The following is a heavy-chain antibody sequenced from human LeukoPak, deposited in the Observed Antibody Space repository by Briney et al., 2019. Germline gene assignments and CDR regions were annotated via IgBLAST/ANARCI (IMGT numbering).Heavy chain of an antibody. CDR1: GGSFSGYY. CDR3: ARGREFGPGSYYKTLPLDY. Sequence: SETLSLTCAVYGGSFSGYYWSWIRQPPGKGLEWIGEINHSGSTNYNPSLKSRVTVSVDTSKNQFSLKLSSVTAADTAVYYCARGREFGPGSYYKTLPLDYWGQGTLVTVSS. J-gene: IGHJ4*02. CDR2: INHSGST. V-gene: IGHV4-34*01. D-gene: IGHD3-10*01.